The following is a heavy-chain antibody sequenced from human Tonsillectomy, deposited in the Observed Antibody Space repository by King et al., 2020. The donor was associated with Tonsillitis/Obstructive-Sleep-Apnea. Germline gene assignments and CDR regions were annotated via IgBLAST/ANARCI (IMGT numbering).Heavy chain of an antibody. Sequence: QLVQSGSELKKPGASVKVSCKASGYTFTSYTINWVRRARGQGLEWMGWIHTTTGTPTYAQGFTGRFVFSLDTSVSTAYLQISSLKAEDTAVYYCARESSSGWSGSDCWGQGTLITVSS. CDR3: ARESSSGWSGSDC. J-gene: IGHJ4*02. CDR1: GYTFTSYT. D-gene: IGHD6-19*01. V-gene: IGHV7-4-1*02. CDR2: IHTTTGTP.